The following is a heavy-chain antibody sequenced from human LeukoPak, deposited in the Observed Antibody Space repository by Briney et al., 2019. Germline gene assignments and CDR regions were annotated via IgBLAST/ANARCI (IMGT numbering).Heavy chain of an antibody. CDR1: GRSFSGYY. V-gene: IGHV4-34*01. J-gene: IGHJ4*02. CDR3: ARGGHRGKVDY. Sequence: SETLSLTCAVYGRSFSGYYWSWIRQPPGKGLEWIGEINHSGSTNYNPSLKSRVTISVDTSKNQFSLKLSSVTAADTAVYYCARGGHRGKVDYWGQGTLVTVSS. D-gene: IGHD3-10*01. CDR2: INHSGST.